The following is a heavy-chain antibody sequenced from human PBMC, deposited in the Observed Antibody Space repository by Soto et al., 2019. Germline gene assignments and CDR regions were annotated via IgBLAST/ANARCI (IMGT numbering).Heavy chain of an antibody. J-gene: IGHJ6*02. Sequence: SETLSLTCTVSGGSISGYYWSWIRQSPGKGLEWIGYIHYSGSTNYNPSLKSRVTISVDTSKNQLSLKLSSVTAEDTAVYYCARARYDFWSGYYTAPREFYYYYYGMDVWGQGTTVTVSS. D-gene: IGHD3-3*01. CDR3: ARARYDFWSGYYTAPREFYYYYYGMDV. V-gene: IGHV4-59*01. CDR2: IHYSGST. CDR1: GGSISGYY.